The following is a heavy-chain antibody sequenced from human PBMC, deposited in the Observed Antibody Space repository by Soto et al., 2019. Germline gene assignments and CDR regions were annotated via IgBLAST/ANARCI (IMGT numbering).Heavy chain of an antibody. V-gene: IGHV1-8*01. CDR2: MNPNSGNT. CDR1: GYTFTSYD. CDR3: ARGTTVTTLYYFDY. Sequence: ASVKVSCKASGYTFTSYDINWVRQATGQGLEWMGWMNPNSGNTGYAQKFQGRVTMTRNTSISTAYMELSSLRSEDTAVYYCARGTTVTTLYYFDYWGQGTLVTVSS. J-gene: IGHJ4*02. D-gene: IGHD4-17*01.